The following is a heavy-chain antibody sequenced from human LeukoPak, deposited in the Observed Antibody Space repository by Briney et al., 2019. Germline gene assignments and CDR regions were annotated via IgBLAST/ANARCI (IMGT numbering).Heavy chain of an antibody. V-gene: IGHV3-21*01. CDR3: ARDRAAAYGMDV. J-gene: IGHJ6*02. CDR2: ISSTRSYI. CDR1: GFTFSSYS. D-gene: IGHD6-13*01. Sequence: KPGGSLRLSCAASGFTFSSYSMNWVRQAPGKGLEWVSSISSTRSYIYYADSVKGRFTISRDNAKNSLYLQMNSLRAEDTAVYYCARDRAAAYGMDVWGQGTTVTVSS.